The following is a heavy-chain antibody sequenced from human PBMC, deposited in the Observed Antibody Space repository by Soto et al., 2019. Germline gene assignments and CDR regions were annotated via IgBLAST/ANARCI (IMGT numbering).Heavy chain of an antibody. V-gene: IGHV4-4*02. D-gene: IGHD6-13*01. CDR2: IYHSGST. J-gene: IGHJ6*04. CDR3: ARGREYSSSAPLDV. Sequence: SETLSLTCVVSRGSISSSNRWSWVRQPPGKGLEWIGEIYHSGSTNYNPSLKSRVTISVDKSKNQFSLKLSSVTAADTAVYYCARGREYSSSAPLDVWGKGTTVTVSS. CDR1: RGSISSSNR.